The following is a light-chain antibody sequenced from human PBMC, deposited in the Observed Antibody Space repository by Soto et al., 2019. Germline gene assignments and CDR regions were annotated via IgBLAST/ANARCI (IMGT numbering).Light chain of an antibody. CDR2: GAS. CDR1: QIIMRKY. V-gene: IGKV3-20*01. J-gene: IGKJ5*01. Sequence: EIVLTQSPGTLSLSPGERATLSCRASQIIMRKYLAWYQQKPGQAPRLLIYGASSRATGIPDRFSGGGSGTDFTLTISRLEPGDFAVYFCQQYGGFPITFGQGTRLEIK. CDR3: QQYGGFPIT.